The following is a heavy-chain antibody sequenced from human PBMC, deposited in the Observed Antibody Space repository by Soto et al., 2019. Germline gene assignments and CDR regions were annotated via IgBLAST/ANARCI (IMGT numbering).Heavy chain of an antibody. J-gene: IGHJ4*02. V-gene: IGHV2-5*02. CDR1: GFSFTTTRMG. D-gene: IGHD1-1*01. Sequence: QITLKEAGPTLVKPTETLTLTCTFSGFSFTTTRMGVGWTRQPPGKALEWLAIIYWDGESRYNPLLRRRLTLTEDTSNNQVVLTMPHMAPKVTATYYFAHRDSTGTTTYFDSWGQGIPVTVAS. CDR3: AHRDSTGTTTYFDS. CDR2: IYWDGES.